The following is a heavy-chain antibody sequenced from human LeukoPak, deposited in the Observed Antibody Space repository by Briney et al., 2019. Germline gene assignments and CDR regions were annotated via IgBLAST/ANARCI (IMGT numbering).Heavy chain of an antibody. Sequence: SETLSLTCTVSGGSISSYYWSWIRQPPGKGLEWIGDIYYSGSTNYNPSLKSRVAISVDTSTNQFSLKLISVPAADTAAYYCAGHQTSNYDILTGYPYYYYYGMDDWGQGTTVTVSS. CDR1: GGSISSYY. D-gene: IGHD3-9*01. CDR2: IYYSGST. J-gene: IGHJ6*02. V-gene: IGHV4-59*08. CDR3: AGHQTSNYDILTGYPYYYYYGMDD.